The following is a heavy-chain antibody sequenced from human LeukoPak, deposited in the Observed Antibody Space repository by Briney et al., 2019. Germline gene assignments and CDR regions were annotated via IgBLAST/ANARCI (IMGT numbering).Heavy chain of an antibody. Sequence: PSETLSLTCAVYGGSFSGYYWSWIRQPPGKGLEWIGEINHSGSTNYNPSLKSRVTISVDTSKNQFSLKLSSVTAADTAVYYCASRIEDTAMVYFDYWGQGTLVTVSS. J-gene: IGHJ4*02. CDR1: GGSFSGYY. V-gene: IGHV4-34*01. CDR2: INHSGST. D-gene: IGHD5-18*01. CDR3: ASRIEDTAMVYFDY.